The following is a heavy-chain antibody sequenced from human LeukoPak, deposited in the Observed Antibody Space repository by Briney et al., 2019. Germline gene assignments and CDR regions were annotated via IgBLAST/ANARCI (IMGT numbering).Heavy chain of an antibody. CDR1: GYTFTSYG. V-gene: IGHV1-18*01. D-gene: IGHD3-10*01. CDR3: ARDYDVRVWFGELWGFDY. J-gene: IGHJ4*02. Sequence: GASVKVSCKASGYTFTSYGISWVRQAPGQGLEWMGWISAYNGNTNYAQKLQGRVTMTTDTSTSTAYMELRSLRSDDTAVYYCARDYDVRVWFGELWGFDYWGQGTLVTVSS. CDR2: ISAYNGNT.